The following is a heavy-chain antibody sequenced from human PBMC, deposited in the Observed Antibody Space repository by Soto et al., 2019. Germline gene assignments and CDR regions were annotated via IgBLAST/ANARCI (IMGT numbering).Heavy chain of an antibody. CDR2: ISAYNGNT. Sequence: QVQLVQSGAEVKKPGASVKVSCKASGYTFTSYGISWVRQAPGQGLEWMGWISAYNGNTNYAQKLQGRVTMTTDTSTNTAYMELRSLRSDDTAVYYCARDWTAAGTGGGYYYYGMDVWGQGTTVTVSS. CDR3: ARDWTAAGTGGGYYYYGMDV. V-gene: IGHV1-18*01. CDR1: GYTFTSYG. J-gene: IGHJ6*02. D-gene: IGHD6-13*01.